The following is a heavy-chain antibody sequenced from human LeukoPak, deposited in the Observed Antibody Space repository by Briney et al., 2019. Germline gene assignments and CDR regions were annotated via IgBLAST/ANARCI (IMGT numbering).Heavy chain of an antibody. J-gene: IGHJ5*02. Sequence: SETLSLTCAVYGGSFSGYYWSWIRQPPGKGLEWIGEINHSGSTNYNPSLKSRVTISVDTSKNQFSLKLSSVTAADTAVYYCARHHRGSVSIYGSGSSTHLHNWFDPWGQGTLVTVSS. CDR3: ARHHRGSVSIYGSGSSTHLHNWFDP. CDR2: INHSGST. CDR1: GGSFSGYY. V-gene: IGHV4-34*01. D-gene: IGHD3-10*01.